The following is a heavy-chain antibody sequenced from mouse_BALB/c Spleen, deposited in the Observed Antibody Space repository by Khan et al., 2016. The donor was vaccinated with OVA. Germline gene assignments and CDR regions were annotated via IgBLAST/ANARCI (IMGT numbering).Heavy chain of an antibody. CDR1: GFSLTGYG. CDR3: ARAYYANYREAMDY. Sequence: VELVESGPGPVAPSQSLSITCTVSGFSLTGYGVNWVRQPPGKGLEWLGMIWGDGSTDYNSALKSRLSISKDNSKSQVFLKMNSLQTDDTARYYCARAYYANYREAMDYGGQGTSVTVSS. V-gene: IGHV2-6-7*01. J-gene: IGHJ4*01. D-gene: IGHD2-1*01. CDR2: IWGDGST.